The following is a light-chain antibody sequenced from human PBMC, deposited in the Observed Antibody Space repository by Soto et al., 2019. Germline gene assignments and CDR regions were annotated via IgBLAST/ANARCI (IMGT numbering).Light chain of an antibody. V-gene: IGLV2-14*01. CDR1: SSDVGGSNY. CDR2: DVS. J-gene: IGLJ2*01. CDR3: SSYTSSTTVV. Sequence: QSALTQPASVSGSPGQSITISCTGTSSDVGGSNYVSLYQQHPGKAPKLMIYDVSNRPSGVSNRFSGSKSGNTASLTISGLQAEDEVDYYCSSYTSSTTVVFGGGTKLTVL.